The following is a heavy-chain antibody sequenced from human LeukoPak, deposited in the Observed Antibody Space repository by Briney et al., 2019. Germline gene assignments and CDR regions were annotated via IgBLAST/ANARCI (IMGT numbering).Heavy chain of an antibody. J-gene: IGHJ4*02. Sequence: PSETLSLTCAVYGGSFSGYYWSWIRQPPGKGLEWIGKINHSGSTNYNPSLKSRVTISVDTSKNQFSLKLSSVTAADTAVYYCASRGYYRDYWGQGTLVTVSS. V-gene: IGHV4-34*01. D-gene: IGHD3-22*01. CDR2: INHSGST. CDR1: GGSFSGYY. CDR3: ASRGYYRDY.